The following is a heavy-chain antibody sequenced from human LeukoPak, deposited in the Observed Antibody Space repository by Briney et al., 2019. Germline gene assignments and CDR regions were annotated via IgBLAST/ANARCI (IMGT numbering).Heavy chain of an antibody. CDR3: ARAPRAVAGPEDVFVI. V-gene: IGHV1-8*03. CDR2: MNPNSGNT. J-gene: IGHJ3*02. D-gene: IGHD6-19*01. CDR1: GYTFTRYD. Sequence: ASVKVSCKASGYTFTRYDINWVRQATGQGLEYMGWMNPNSGNTGYARKFQGRVTITMNTSISTAYMELINLRSEDTAVYYCARAPRAVAGPEDVFVIWGQGTMVTVSS.